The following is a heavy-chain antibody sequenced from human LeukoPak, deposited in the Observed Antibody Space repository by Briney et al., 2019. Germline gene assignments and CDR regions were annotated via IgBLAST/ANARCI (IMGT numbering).Heavy chain of an antibody. CDR2: MSYREGRT. CDR3: AKEADSSGWFDY. D-gene: IGHD3-22*01. J-gene: IGHJ4*02. Sequence: PGGSLRLSCVASGFTFRSYAMSWVRQAPGKGLEWVSAMSYREGRTYYADSVKGRFTISRDNSKNTLYLQMNSLRAEDTAVYYCAKEADSSGWFDYWGQGTLVTVSS. V-gene: IGHV3-23*01. CDR1: GFTFRSYA.